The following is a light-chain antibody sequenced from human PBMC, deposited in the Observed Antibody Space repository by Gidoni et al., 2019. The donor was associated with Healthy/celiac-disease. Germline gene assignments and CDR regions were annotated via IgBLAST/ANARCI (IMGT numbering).Light chain of an antibody. Sequence: DIQITHSPSSLSASVGDRVTITCQASQDISNVLNWYQQKPRKAPRLLIYDASNWATGVPSRFSGSGSGTDFTFTISSLQPEDIATYYCQQYDNRPPFTFXQXTRLEIK. V-gene: IGKV1-33*01. J-gene: IGKJ5*01. CDR1: QDISNV. CDR3: QQYDNRPPFT. CDR2: DAS.